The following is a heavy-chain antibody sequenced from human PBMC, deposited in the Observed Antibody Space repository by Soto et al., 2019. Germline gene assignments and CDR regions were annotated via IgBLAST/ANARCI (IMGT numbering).Heavy chain of an antibody. V-gene: IGHV4-31*03. CDR1: GGSISSGGYY. J-gene: IGHJ4*02. Sequence: SETLSLTCTVSGGSISSGGYYWSWIRQHPGKGLEWIGYIYYSGSTYYNPSLKSRVTISVDTSKNQFSLKLSSVTAADTAVYYCARGQESSSSMPDYWGQGTLVTVSS. CDR3: ARGQESSSSMPDY. CDR2: IYYSGST. D-gene: IGHD6-6*01.